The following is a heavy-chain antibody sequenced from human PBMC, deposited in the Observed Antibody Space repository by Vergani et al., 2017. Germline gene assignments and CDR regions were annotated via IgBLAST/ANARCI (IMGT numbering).Heavy chain of an antibody. CDR3: ARIDSSGWYGDS. J-gene: IGHJ4*02. CDR1: GGSFNTYY. D-gene: IGHD6-19*01. V-gene: IGHV4-4*07. Sequence: QVQLEESGPGLVKPSETLSLTCTVSGGSFNTYYWSWIRQSPGKGLEWIGRIYTSGSTNYNPSLKSRVTISVDTSKNQFSLKLSSVTAADTAVYYCARIDSSGWYGDSWGQGTLVTVSS. CDR2: IYTSGST.